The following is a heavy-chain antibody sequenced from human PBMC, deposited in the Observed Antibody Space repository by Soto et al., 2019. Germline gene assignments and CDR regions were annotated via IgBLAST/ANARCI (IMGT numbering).Heavy chain of an antibody. CDR1: GGSISSSSYY. Sequence: PSETLSLTCTVSGGSISSSSYYWGWIRQPPGKGLEWIGSIYYSGSTYYNPSLKSRVTISVDTSKNQFSLKLSSVTAEDTAVYYCARGFGYSYGYRPFDYWGQGTLVTVSS. CDR2: IYYSGST. J-gene: IGHJ4*02. V-gene: IGHV4-39*07. CDR3: ARGFGYSYGYRPFDY. D-gene: IGHD5-18*01.